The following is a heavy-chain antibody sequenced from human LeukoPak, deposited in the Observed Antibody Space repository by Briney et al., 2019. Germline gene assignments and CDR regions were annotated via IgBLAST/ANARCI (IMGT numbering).Heavy chain of an antibody. CDR2: IVVGSGNT. V-gene: IGHV1-58*01. D-gene: IGHD2-21*02. J-gene: IGHJ4*02. CDR3: ATPAYCGGDCYSYYFDY. Sequence: GTSVKVSCKASGFTFTSSAVQWVRQARGQRLEWIGWIVVGSGNTNYAQKFQGRVTITADESTSTAYMELSSLRSEDTAVYYCATPAYCGGDCYSYYFDYWGQGTLVTVSS. CDR1: GFTFTSSA.